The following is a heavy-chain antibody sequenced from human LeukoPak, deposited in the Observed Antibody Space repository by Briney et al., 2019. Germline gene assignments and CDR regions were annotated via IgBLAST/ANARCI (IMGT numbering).Heavy chain of an antibody. Sequence: SETPSLTCTVSGGSISGHYWSWVRQPPGKGLEYIGYIYYTGSTNYNPSLKSRVAMSVDTSKNQLTLSLSSVTAADTAVYYCARDRGSSGDFDFWGQGTLVTVSS. V-gene: IGHV4-59*11. CDR2: IYYTGST. CDR3: ARDRGSSGDFDF. CDR1: GGSISGHY. J-gene: IGHJ4*02. D-gene: IGHD3-22*01.